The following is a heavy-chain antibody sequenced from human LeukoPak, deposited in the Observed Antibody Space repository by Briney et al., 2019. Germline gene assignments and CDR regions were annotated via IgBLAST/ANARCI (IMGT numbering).Heavy chain of an antibody. CDR1: GFTFSSDS. CDR2: ISSSSSYI. CDR3: ARDLRSSGWYYFDY. Sequence: PGGSLRLSCAASGFTFSSDSMNWVRQAPGKGLEWVSSISSSSSYIYYADSVKGRFTISRDNAKNSLYLQMNSLRAEDTAVYYCARDLRSSGWYYFDYWGQGTLVTVSS. J-gene: IGHJ4*02. D-gene: IGHD6-19*01. V-gene: IGHV3-21*01.